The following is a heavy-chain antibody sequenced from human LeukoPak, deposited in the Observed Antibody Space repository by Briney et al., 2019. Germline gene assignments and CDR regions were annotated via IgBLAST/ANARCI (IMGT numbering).Heavy chain of an antibody. Sequence: SETLSLTCTVSGGSISSSSYYWGWIRQPPGKGLEWIGSIYYSGSTYYNPSLKSRVTISVDTSKNQFSLKLSSVTAADTAVYYCASYDSSGYYSDHWGQGTLVTVSS. D-gene: IGHD3-22*01. J-gene: IGHJ4*02. CDR1: GGSISSSSYY. CDR3: ASYDSSGYYSDH. CDR2: IYYSGST. V-gene: IGHV4-39*01.